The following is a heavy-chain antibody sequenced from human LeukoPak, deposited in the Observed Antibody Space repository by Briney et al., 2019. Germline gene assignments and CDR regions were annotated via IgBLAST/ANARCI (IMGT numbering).Heavy chain of an antibody. CDR1: GYSISNDYY. CDR2: IYHSGST. Sequence: SETLSLTCAVSGYSISNDYYWGWIRQPPGKGLEWIGSIYHSGSTYYNPPLKSRVTISVDTSKNQLSLKLSSVAAADTAVYYCARARGTAIFGVVVLDYYMDVWGKGTTVTVSS. V-gene: IGHV4-38-2*01. CDR3: ARARGTAIFGVVVLDYYMDV. D-gene: IGHD3-3*01. J-gene: IGHJ6*03.